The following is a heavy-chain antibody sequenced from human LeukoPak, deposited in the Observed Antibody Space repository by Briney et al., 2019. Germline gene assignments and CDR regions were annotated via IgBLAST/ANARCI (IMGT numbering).Heavy chain of an antibody. Sequence: PSQTLSLTCTVSGGSISSGDNFWGWIRQPPGRGLEWIGYDYRSGSTYYNPSLKSRVTISVDRSKNQCYLKLSSVTAAVTAGYYCARGEVVVAPTADAFDIWGQGTMVTVSS. D-gene: IGHD2-2*01. CDR3: ARGEVVVAPTADAFDI. J-gene: IGHJ3*02. CDR2: DYRSGST. CDR1: GGSISSGDNF. V-gene: IGHV4-30-2*01.